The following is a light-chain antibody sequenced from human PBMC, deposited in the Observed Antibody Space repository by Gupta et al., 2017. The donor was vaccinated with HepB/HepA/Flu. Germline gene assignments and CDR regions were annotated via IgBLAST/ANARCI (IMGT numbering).Light chain of an antibody. V-gene: IGLV1-47*01. CDR2: RDY. CDR3: VAWDDTLSGAV. CDR1: TSNIGRNS. Sequence: QSVLTQPPSASGTPGQRVTTSFSGGTSNIGRNSVYWYQQFPGSVPQLLIYRDYQRPSGVPERFSGSKSGTSAYLAISGLRSGDEAHYYCVAWDDTLSGAVFGGGTKLTVL. J-gene: IGLJ2*01.